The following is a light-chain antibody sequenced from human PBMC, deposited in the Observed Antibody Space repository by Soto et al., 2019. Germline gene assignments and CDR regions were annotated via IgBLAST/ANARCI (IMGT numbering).Light chain of an antibody. V-gene: IGKV1-5*03. Sequence: DLQVNQSPSSPSAIVGSRGTITCQAGLDISTLLNWHQQKPGRAPKLLISKASSLESGVPSRFSGSGSGTEFTLTISSLQPDDFATYYCQHYNSYSEAFGQGTKVDIK. CDR1: LDISTL. J-gene: IGKJ1*01. CDR2: KAS. CDR3: QHYNSYSEA.